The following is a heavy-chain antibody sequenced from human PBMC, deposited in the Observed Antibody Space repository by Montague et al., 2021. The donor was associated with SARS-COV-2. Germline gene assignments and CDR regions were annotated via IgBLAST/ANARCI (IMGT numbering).Heavy chain of an antibody. CDR1: GGSFSGYY. CDR3: ARGPRITMIVVVITDIWFDP. J-gene: IGHJ5*02. D-gene: IGHD3-22*01. Sequence: SETLSLTCAVYGGSFSGYYWSWIRQPPGKGLEWIGEINHSGGTSYNPSLKSRVTISVDTSKNQFSLKLSSVTAADTAVYYCARGPRITMIVVVITDIWFDPWGQGTLVTVSS. CDR2: INHSGGT. V-gene: IGHV4-34*01.